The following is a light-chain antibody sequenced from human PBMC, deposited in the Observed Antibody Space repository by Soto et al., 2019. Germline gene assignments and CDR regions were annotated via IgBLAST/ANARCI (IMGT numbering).Light chain of an antibody. J-gene: IGLJ3*02. CDR3: QSYDSSLRAWV. Sequence: QSVLTQPPSVSGAPGQRVTISCTGSSSNIGAGYDVHWYQQLPGTAPKLLIYGDNNRPSGVPDRFSGSKSGTSASLAITGLQAEDEADYYGQSYDSSLRAWVSGGGTKLTVL. CDR1: SSNIGAGYD. CDR2: GDN. V-gene: IGLV1-40*01.